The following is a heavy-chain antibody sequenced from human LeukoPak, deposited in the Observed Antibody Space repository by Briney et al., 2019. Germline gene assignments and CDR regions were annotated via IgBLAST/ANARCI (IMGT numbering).Heavy chain of an antibody. CDR3: ARGTFIAAAGPNYYYYMDV. CDR2: INHSGST. CDR1: GFTFSSYG. V-gene: IGHV4-34*01. Sequence: GSLRLSCAASGFTFSSYGMHWVRQPPGKGLEWIGEINHSGSTNYNPSLKSRVTISVDTSKNQFSLKLSSVTAADTAVYYCARGTFIAAAGPNYYYYMDVWGKGTTVTISS. J-gene: IGHJ6*03. D-gene: IGHD6-13*01.